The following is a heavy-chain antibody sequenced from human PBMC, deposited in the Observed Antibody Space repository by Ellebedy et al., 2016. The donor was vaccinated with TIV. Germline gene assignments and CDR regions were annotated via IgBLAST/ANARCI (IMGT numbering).Heavy chain of an antibody. CDR1: GYSISSGYY. J-gene: IGHJ4*02. CDR3: ARAVWGSYRYHDY. CDR2: IYHSGST. Sequence: SETLSLTCTVSGYSISSGYYWGWIRQPPGKGLEWIGSIYHSGSTYYNPSLKSRVTISVDTSKNQFSLKLSSVTAADTAVYYCARAVWGSYRYHDYWGQGTLVTVSS. D-gene: IGHD3-16*02. V-gene: IGHV4-38-2*02.